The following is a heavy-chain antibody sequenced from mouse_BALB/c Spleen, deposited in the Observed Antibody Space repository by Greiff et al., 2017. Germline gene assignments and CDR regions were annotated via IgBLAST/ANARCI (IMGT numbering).Heavy chain of an antibody. V-gene: IGHV3-8*02. CDR3: ARCRGITTATPFAY. Sequence: EVQLQQSGPSLVKPSQTLSLTCSVTGDSITSGYWNWIRKFPGNKLEYMGYISYSGSTYYNPSLKSRISITRDTSKNQYYLQLNSVTTEDTATYYCARCRGITTATPFAYWGQGTLVTVSA. CDR1: GDSITSGY. CDR2: ISYSGST. D-gene: IGHD1-2*01. J-gene: IGHJ3*01.